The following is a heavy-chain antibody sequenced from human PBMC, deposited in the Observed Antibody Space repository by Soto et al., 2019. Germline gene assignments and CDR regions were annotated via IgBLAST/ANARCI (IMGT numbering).Heavy chain of an antibody. J-gene: IGHJ3*02. D-gene: IGHD3-22*01. V-gene: IGHV3-23*01. Sequence: GGSLRLSCAVYGFNFTNYAMSWVRQAPGKGLEWVSTSSGSGGGTYYADSVKGRFTISRDNSKNTLYLQMDSLKTEDTAVYYCTTDWVVNAFDIWGQGTMVTVSS. CDR3: TTDWVVNAFDI. CDR1: GFNFTNYA. CDR2: SSGSGGGT.